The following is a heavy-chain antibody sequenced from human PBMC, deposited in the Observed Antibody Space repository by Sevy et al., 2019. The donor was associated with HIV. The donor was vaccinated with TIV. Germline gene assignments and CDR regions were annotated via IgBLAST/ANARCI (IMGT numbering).Heavy chain of an antibody. CDR2: ISGSASTTYYGGAA. J-gene: IGHJ2*01. D-gene: IGHD6-6*01. CDR1: GFTFSTYA. Sequence: GGSLRLSCTASGFTFSTYAMSWVRQAPGKGLEWVSGISGSASTTYYGGAAYYADSVKGRFTITRDNAKNTLYLEMNSLRDEDSAVFHCAGGLLARPLGDYWYFDLWGRGTLVTVSS. V-gene: IGHV3-23*01. CDR3: AGGLLARPLGDYWYFDL.